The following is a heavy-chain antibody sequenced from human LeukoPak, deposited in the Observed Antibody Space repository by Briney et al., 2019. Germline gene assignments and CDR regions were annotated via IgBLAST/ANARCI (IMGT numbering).Heavy chain of an antibody. D-gene: IGHD6-13*01. Sequence: ASVKVSCKASGYTFTSYAMNWVRQAPGQGLEWMGGIIPIFGTANYAQKFQGRVTITADESTSTAYMELSSLRSEDTAVYYCARVTLGYSRSGDNYYYYGMDVWGQGTTVSVSS. CDR1: GYTFTSYA. V-gene: IGHV1-69*13. J-gene: IGHJ6*02. CDR2: IIPIFGTA. CDR3: ARVTLGYSRSGDNYYYYGMDV.